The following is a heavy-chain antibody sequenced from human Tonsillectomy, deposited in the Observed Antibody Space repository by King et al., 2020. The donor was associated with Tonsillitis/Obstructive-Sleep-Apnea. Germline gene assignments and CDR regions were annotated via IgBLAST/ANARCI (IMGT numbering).Heavy chain of an antibody. Sequence: ITLKESGPTLVKPTQTLTLTCTFSGFSLSTSGVSVGWIRQPPGKALEWLALIYWDDDKRYSPSLKSRLTITKDTSKNQVVLTMTNMDPVDTATYYCANSSPPGIAVAVNADAFDIWGQGTMVTVSS. D-gene: IGHD6-19*01. CDR3: ANSSPPGIAVAVNADAFDI. CDR2: IYWDDDK. CDR1: GFSLSTSGVS. J-gene: IGHJ3*02. V-gene: IGHV2-5*02.